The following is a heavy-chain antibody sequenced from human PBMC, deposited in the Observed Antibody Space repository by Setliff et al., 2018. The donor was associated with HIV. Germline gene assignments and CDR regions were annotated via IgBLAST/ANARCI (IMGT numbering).Heavy chain of an antibody. CDR1: GGSISSYY. Sequence: PSETLSLTCTVSGGSISSYYWSWIRQPPGKGLEWIGYIYTSGSTNYNPSLKSRVTISVDTSKNQFSLKLSSVTAADTAVYYCARGLSFYDPGGFDYWGRGTLGTVSS. CDR2: IYTSGST. J-gene: IGHJ4*02. V-gene: IGHV4-4*09. D-gene: IGHD3-22*01. CDR3: ARGLSFYDPGGFDY.